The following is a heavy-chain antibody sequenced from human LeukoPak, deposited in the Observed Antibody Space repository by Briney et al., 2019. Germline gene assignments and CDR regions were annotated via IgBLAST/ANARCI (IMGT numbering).Heavy chain of an antibody. CDR2: IYSGGST. CDR3: AREGAVGKTIFGVVMESN. J-gene: IGHJ4*02. Sequence: GGSLRLSCAASGFTASSNYMSWVRQAPGKGLEWVSVIYSGGSTYYADSVKGRFTISRDNSKNTLYLQMNSLRAEDTAVYYCAREGAVGKTIFGVVMESNWGQGTLVTVSS. D-gene: IGHD3-3*01. CDR1: GFTASSNY. V-gene: IGHV3-53*01.